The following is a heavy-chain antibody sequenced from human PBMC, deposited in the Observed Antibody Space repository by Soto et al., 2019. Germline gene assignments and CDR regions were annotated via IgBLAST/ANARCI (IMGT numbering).Heavy chain of an antibody. Sequence: QLQLQESGPGLVKPSETLSLTCNVSGGSISGTTYYWAWIRQPPGKGPEGIGSIYYSGTTYYKSSLKSRVTISVDASNNQFSLKVSSVTAADTAVYYCERHLEERRMATTPFDYWGQGTMVTVSS. CDR3: ERHLEERRMATTPFDY. CDR1: GGSISGTTYY. J-gene: IGHJ4*02. V-gene: IGHV4-39*01. CDR2: IYYSGTT. D-gene: IGHD4-17*01.